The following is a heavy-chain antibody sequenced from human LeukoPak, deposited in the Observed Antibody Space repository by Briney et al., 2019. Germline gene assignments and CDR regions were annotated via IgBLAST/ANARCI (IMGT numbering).Heavy chain of an antibody. V-gene: IGHV3-74*01. J-gene: IGHJ4*02. CDR1: GFTFSSYW. CDR3: ARELAGHYYGSGSSFDY. CDR2: INGNGGST. D-gene: IGHD3-10*01. Sequence: GGSLRLSCAASGFTFSSYWMHWVRQAPGKGLEWVSCINGNGGSTTYADSVTGRFTISRDNAKNTLYLQMNSLRAEDTAVYYCARELAGHYYGSGSSFDYWGQGTLVTVSS.